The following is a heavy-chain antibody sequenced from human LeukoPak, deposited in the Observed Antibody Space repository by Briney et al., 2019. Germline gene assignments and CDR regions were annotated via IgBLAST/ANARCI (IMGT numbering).Heavy chain of an antibody. D-gene: IGHD5-18*01. CDR1: GFTFRSYG. CDR3: VRETAMVPDL. V-gene: IGHV3-33*01. CDR2: IWYDGSNK. J-gene: IGHJ5*02. Sequence: GGSLRLSCAASGFTFRSYGMHSVRQAPGKGLEWVAVIWYDGSNKHYADSVKGRFTISRDNSKNTLYLQMNSLRAEDTAVYYCVRETAMVPDLWGQGTLVTVSS.